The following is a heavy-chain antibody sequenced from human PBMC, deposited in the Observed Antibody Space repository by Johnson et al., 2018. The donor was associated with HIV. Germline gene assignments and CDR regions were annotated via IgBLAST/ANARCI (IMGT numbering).Heavy chain of an antibody. Sequence: VQLVESGGGVVQPGRSLRLSCAASGFIFSSYAMHWVRQAPGEGLEWVAVISGSGGSTYYADSVKGRFTISRDNSKNTLYLQMNSLRAEDTAVYYCAKDHWVVGSWQAFDIWGQGTMVTVSS. J-gene: IGHJ3*02. CDR3: AKDHWVVGSWQAFDI. CDR1: GFIFSSYA. D-gene: IGHD6-13*01. V-gene: IGHV3-23*04. CDR2: ISGSGGST.